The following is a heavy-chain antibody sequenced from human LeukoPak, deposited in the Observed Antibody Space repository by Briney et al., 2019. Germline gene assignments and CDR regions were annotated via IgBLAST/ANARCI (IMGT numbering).Heavy chain of an antibody. D-gene: IGHD3-10*01. CDR3: AKVVRGVKTPESYYYYGMDV. J-gene: IGHJ6*02. V-gene: IGHV3-23*01. CDR2: ISGSGGST. Sequence: PGGSLRLSCAASGFTFSSYAMSWVRQAPGKGLEWVSAISGSGGSTYYADSVKGRFTISRDNSKNTLYLQMNSLRAEDTAVYYCAKVVRGVKTPESYYYYGMDVWGQGTTVTVSS. CDR1: GFTFSSYA.